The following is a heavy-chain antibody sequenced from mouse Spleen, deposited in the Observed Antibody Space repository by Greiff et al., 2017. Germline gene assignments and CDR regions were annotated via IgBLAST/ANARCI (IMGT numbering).Heavy chain of an antibody. V-gene: IGHV1-18*01. CDR3: ARSDYGSSYGGYFDV. Sequence: VHVKQSGPELVKPGASVKIPCKASGYTFTDYNMDWVKQSHGKSLEWIGDINPNNGGTIYNQKFKGKATLTVDKSSSTAYMELRSLTSEDTAVYYCARSDYGSSYGGYFDVWGAGTTVTVSS. CDR2: INPNNGGT. D-gene: IGHD1-1*01. CDR1: GYTFTDYN. J-gene: IGHJ1*01.